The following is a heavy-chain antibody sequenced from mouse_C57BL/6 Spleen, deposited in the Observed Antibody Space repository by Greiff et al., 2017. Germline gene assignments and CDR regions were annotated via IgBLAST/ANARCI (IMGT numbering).Heavy chain of an antibody. CDR2: IYPGSGST. J-gene: IGHJ4*01. CDR3: ARGYYGSSSYAMDY. Sequence: VQLQQPGAELVKPGASVKMSCKASGYNFTSYWITWVKQRPGQGLEWIGDIYPGSGSTNYNEKCKSKAKLTVDTSSSTAYIQLSSLTSEDSAVYYCARGYYGSSSYAMDYWGQGTSVTVSS. D-gene: IGHD1-1*01. CDR1: GYNFTSYW. V-gene: IGHV1-55*01.